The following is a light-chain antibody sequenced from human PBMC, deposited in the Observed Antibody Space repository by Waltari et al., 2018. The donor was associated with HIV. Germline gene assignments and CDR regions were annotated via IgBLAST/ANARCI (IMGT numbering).Light chain of an antibody. Sequence: SSELTQDPAVSVALGQTVRITCQGDSLSSYYASWYQQKPGQAPVLGIYGKNNRPSGILDRFSGSSSGNTASLSITGAQAEDEADYYCNSRDSSGKRWVFGGGTKLTVL. CDR2: GKN. J-gene: IGLJ3*02. CDR3: NSRDSSGKRWV. CDR1: SLSSYY. V-gene: IGLV3-19*01.